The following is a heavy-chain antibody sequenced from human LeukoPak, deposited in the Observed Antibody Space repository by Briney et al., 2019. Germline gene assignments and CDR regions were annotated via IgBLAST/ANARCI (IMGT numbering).Heavy chain of an antibody. CDR1: GASVSGSNYY. Sequence: PSETLSLTCAVSGASVSGSNYYWGWIRQPPGKGLEWIGNIYSSGSTYYNASLQSRVTISVDTSKNQFSLKLSSVTAADTAVYYCARVPGGALNWFDPWDQGTLVTVSS. V-gene: IGHV4-39*01. D-gene: IGHD1-1*01. J-gene: IGHJ5*02. CDR3: ARVPGGALNWFDP. CDR2: IYSSGST.